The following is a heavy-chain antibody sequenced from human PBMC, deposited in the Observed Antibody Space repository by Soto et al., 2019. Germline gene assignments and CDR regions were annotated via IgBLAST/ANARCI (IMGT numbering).Heavy chain of an antibody. V-gene: IGHV4-34*01. D-gene: IGHD3-16*02. CDR3: ARDRDYIWGSYRYYRFDI. Sequence: SETLSLTCAVYGGSFSGYYWSWIRQPPGKGLEWIGEINHSGSTNYNPSLKSRVTISVDTSKNQFSLKLSSVTAADTAVYYFARDRDYIWGSYRYYRFDIWGQGTMVTVSS. CDR1: GGSFSGYY. CDR2: INHSGST. J-gene: IGHJ3*02.